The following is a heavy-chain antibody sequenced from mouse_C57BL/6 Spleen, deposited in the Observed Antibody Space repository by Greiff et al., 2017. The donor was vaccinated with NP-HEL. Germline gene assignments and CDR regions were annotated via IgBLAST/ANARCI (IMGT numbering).Heavy chain of an antibody. CDR1: GYSFTGYY. J-gene: IGHJ4*01. CDR3: ARFDGNYEGDAMDY. D-gene: IGHD2-1*01. Sequence: VQLKESGPELVKPGASVKISCKASGYSFTGYYMNWVKQSPEKSLEWIGEINPSTGGTTYNQKFKAKATLTVDKSSSTAYMQLKSLTSEDSAVYYCARFDGNYEGDAMDYWGQGTSVTVSS. CDR2: INPSTGGT. V-gene: IGHV1-42*01.